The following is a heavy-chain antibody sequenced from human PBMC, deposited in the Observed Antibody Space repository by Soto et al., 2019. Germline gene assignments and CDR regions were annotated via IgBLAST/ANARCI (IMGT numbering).Heavy chain of an antibody. CDR3: ANARDYYDSSGYYYDY. Sequence: LSLTCAASGFTFSSYAMSWVRQAPGKGLEWVSAISGSGGSTYYADSVKGRFTISRDNSKNTLYLQMNSLRAEDTAVYYCANARDYYDSSGYYYDYWGQGTLVTVSS. D-gene: IGHD3-22*01. V-gene: IGHV3-23*01. J-gene: IGHJ4*02. CDR1: GFTFSSYA. CDR2: ISGSGGST.